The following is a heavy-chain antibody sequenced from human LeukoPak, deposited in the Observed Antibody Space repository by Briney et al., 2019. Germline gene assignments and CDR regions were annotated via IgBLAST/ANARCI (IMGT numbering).Heavy chain of an antibody. CDR3: ARAPSEIGGYYPEYFRH. CDR1: GFNFRNYW. J-gene: IGHJ1*01. Sequence: GSLRLSCATAGFNFRNYWMHWVRQAPGKGLVWVSRIKSDGRTNYADSVKGRFTISRDNAKNTVSLQMNSLRAEDTGVYYCARAPSEIGGYYPEYFRHWGQGTLVTVSS. D-gene: IGHD3-22*01. CDR2: IKSDGRT. V-gene: IGHV3-74*01.